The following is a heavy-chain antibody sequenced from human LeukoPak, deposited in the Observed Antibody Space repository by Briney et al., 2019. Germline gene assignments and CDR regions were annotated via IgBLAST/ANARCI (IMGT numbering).Heavy chain of an antibody. Sequence: ASVKVSCKASGYTFTTYGINWVQQAPGQGLEWMGWISTYDGSTNYAQKLRDRVTMIRDTSTSTAYMELRSLRSDDTAVYYCARDQPRRGPGNHDYWGQGTLVTVSS. D-gene: IGHD1-26*01. CDR1: GYTFTTYG. V-gene: IGHV1-18*01. CDR3: ARDQPRRGPGNHDY. J-gene: IGHJ4*02. CDR2: ISTYDGST.